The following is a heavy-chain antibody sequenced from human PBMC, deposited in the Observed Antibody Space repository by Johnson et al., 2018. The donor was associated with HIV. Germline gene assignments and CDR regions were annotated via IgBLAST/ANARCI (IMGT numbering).Heavy chain of an antibody. Sequence: VQLVVSGGGLVQPGGSLRLSCAASGFTFSSYAMHWVRQAPGKGLEWVSVIYSGGSTYSADAVKGRFPISRDNPKRTLNLQMNSLRAEDTAIYYCAKDDNLGVGYSDAFDVWGQGTVVTVSA. CDR3: AKDDNLGVGYSDAFDV. CDR1: GFTFSSYA. D-gene: IGHD2-15*01. CDR2: IYSGGST. V-gene: IGHV3-NL1*01. J-gene: IGHJ3*01.